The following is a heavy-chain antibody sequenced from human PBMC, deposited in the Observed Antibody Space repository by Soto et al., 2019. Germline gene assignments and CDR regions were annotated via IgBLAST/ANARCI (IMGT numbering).Heavy chain of an antibody. D-gene: IGHD3-10*01. Sequence: SETLSLTCTVSGGSISSYYWSWIRHPPGKGLEWIGYIYYSGSTNYNPSLKSRVTISVDTSKNQFSLKLSSVTAADTAVYYCARGSLNYYGSGSKRYNWFEPWGQGTLVTVSS. CDR1: GGSISSYY. CDR2: IYYSGST. V-gene: IGHV4-59*01. CDR3: ARGSLNYYGSGSKRYNWFEP. J-gene: IGHJ5*02.